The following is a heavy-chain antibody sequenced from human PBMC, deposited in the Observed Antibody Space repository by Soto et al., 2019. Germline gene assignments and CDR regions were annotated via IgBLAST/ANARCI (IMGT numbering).Heavy chain of an antibody. CDR1: GGTFSSYA. D-gene: IGHD2-21*02. J-gene: IGHJ6*02. V-gene: IGHV1-69*06. CDR2: IIPIFGTA. CDR3: ARSGPVVVTAILNRRYYYGMDV. Sequence: GASVKVSCKASGGTFSSYAISWVRQAPGQGLEWMGGIIPIFGTANYAQKFQGRVTITADKSTSTAYMELSSLRSEDTAVYYCARSGPVVVTAILNRRYYYGMDVWGQGTTVTVSS.